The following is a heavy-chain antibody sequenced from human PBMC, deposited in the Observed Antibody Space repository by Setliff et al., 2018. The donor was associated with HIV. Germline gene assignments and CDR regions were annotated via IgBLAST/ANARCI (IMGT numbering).Heavy chain of an antibody. CDR1: GGSISSHY. CDR2: IYYTGSI. Sequence: PSETLSLTCSVSGGSISSHYWSWIRQPPGKELEWIGYIYYTGSINYNPSLKSRVTISVDTSKNQFSLKLRSVIAADTAVYYCARDVTAAGTGLFDQWGLGTLVTSPQ. CDR3: ARDVTAAGTGLFDQ. D-gene: IGHD6-13*01. V-gene: IGHV4-59*11. J-gene: IGHJ4*02.